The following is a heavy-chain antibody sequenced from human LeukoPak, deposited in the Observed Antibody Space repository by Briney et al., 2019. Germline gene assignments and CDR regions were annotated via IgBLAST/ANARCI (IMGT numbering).Heavy chain of an antibody. J-gene: IGHJ6*02. D-gene: IGHD4-17*01. CDR3: AATLTVTTGSAYYGMDV. Sequence: ASVKVSFKASGFTFGTSAVQWVRPARGQRLEWIGWIVVGSGNTNYAQKFQERVTITKDTSTSTAYMELTSLRSEDTAVYYCAATLTVTTGSAYYGMDVWGQGTTVTVSS. V-gene: IGHV1-58*01. CDR1: GFTFGTSA. CDR2: IVVGSGNT.